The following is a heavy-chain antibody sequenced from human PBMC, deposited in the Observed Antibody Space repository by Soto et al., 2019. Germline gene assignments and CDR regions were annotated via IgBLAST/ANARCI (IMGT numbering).Heavy chain of an antibody. J-gene: IGHJ6*03. CDR2: IYSGGST. D-gene: IGHD3-10*01. CDR1: GFTVSSNY. Sequence: GGSLRLSCAASGFTVSSNYMSWVRQAPGKGLEWVSVIYSGGSTYYADSVKGRFTISRHNSKNTLYLQMNSLRAEDTAVYYCARAYGSGSYYSYYMDVWGKGTTVTVSS. CDR3: ARAYGSGSYYSYYMDV. V-gene: IGHV3-53*04.